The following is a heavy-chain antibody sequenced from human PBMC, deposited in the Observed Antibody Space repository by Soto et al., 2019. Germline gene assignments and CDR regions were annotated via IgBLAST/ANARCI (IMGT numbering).Heavy chain of an antibody. CDR2: ISGSGGST. V-gene: IGHV3-23*01. CDR1: GFTFSSYA. D-gene: IGHD6-13*01. CDR3: AKRAAKSPSTYYYYAMDV. J-gene: IGHJ6*02. Sequence: GGSLRLSCAASGFTFSSYAMSWVRQAPGKGLEWVSAISGSGGSTYYADSVKGRFTVSRDNSKNTLFLQMNSLRAEDTAVYYCAKRAAKSPSTYYYYAMDVWGQGTTVTVSS.